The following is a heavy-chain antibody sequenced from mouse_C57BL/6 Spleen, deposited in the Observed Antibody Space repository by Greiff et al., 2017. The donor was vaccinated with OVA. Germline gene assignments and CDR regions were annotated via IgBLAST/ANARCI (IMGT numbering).Heavy chain of an antibody. J-gene: IGHJ2*01. D-gene: IGHD1-1*01. V-gene: IGHV1-55*01. CDR2: IYPGSGST. CDR1: GYTFTSYW. Sequence: VQLQQPGAELVKPGASVKMSCKASGYTFTSYWITWVKQRPGQGLEWIGDIYPGSGSTNYNEKFKSKATLTVDTSSSTAYMQLSSLTSEDSAVYYCAKYYGSSYYFDYWGQCTTLTVSS. CDR3: AKYYGSSYYFDY.